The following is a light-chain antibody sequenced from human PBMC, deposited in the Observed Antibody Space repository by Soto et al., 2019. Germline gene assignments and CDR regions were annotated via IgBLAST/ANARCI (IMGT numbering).Light chain of an antibody. V-gene: IGKV3-15*01. J-gene: IGKJ5*01. Sequence: EIVMTQSPATLSVSPGGRATLSCRASQSVTSNLAWYQQKPGQAPRLLIYGASTRATGIPARFSGSGSGTEFTLTISSLQSEDFAVYYCQHYNNWPPITFGQGTRLEI. CDR2: GAS. CDR3: QHYNNWPPIT. CDR1: QSVTSN.